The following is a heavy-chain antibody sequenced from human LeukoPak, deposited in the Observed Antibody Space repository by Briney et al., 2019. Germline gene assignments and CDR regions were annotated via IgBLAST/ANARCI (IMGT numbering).Heavy chain of an antibody. CDR3: ARDVSDENGSSSRIHLDS. J-gene: IGHJ4*02. Sequence: GGSLRLSCAASGFTFSNYWMTWVRQAPGKGVEGVANIKQDGSEKYYVDSVKGRFTIYRDNAKNSLFLQMNSLRAEDTAVYYCARDVSDENGSSSRIHLDSWGQGTLVAVSA. CDR1: GFTFSNYW. CDR2: IKQDGSEK. V-gene: IGHV3-7*01. D-gene: IGHD6-6*01.